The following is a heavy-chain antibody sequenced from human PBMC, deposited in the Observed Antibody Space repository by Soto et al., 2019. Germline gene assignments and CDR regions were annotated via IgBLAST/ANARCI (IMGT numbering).Heavy chain of an antibody. J-gene: IGHJ4*02. CDR2: IHNSSSTI. D-gene: IGHD2-2*01. V-gene: IGHV3-48*02. Sequence: EVQLVESGGGLVQPGESLRLSCAASGFTFSSYSMNWVRQAPGKGLEWVSYIHNSSSTIYYADSVRGRFTISRDNAKNSLYLQMNSLRDEDTAVYYCARGVQIIVLLLAAIDYWGQGTLVTVSS. CDR1: GFTFSSYS. CDR3: ARGVQIIVLLLAAIDY.